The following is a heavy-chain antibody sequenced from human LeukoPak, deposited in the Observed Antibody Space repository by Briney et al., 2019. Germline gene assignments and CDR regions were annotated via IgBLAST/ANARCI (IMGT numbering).Heavy chain of an antibody. CDR3: AGDYYYYGMDV. V-gene: IGHV4-59*08. J-gene: IGHJ6*02. Sequence: PETLSLTCTVPGGSISSYYWSWSRQPPGEGLGWIGYSYYSRSTNSNPSLKSRVTITVDTSKNQFSLKLSSVTAADTAVYYWAGDYYYYGMDVWGQGTTVTVSS. CDR2: SYYSRST. CDR1: GGSISSYY.